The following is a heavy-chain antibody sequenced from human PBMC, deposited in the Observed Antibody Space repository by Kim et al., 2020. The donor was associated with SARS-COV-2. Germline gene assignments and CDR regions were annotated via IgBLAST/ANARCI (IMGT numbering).Heavy chain of an antibody. CDR1: GGSISSSSYY. Sequence: SETLSLTCTVSGGSISSSSYYWGWIRQPPGKGLEWIGSIYYSGSTYYNPSLKSRVTISVDTSKNQFSLKLSSVTAADTAVYYCASPILTGYNYIGYWGQG. V-gene: IGHV4-39*01. J-gene: IGHJ4*02. D-gene: IGHD3-9*01. CDR2: IYYSGST. CDR3: ASPILTGYNYIGY.